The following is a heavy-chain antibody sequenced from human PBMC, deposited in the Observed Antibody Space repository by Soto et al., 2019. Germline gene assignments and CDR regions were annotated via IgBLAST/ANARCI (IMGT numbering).Heavy chain of an antibody. J-gene: IGHJ3*02. CDR3: AKVRGYAFDI. D-gene: IGHD3-10*01. V-gene: IGHV4-31*03. CDR1: GVSINSGDYY. Sequence: QVQLQESGPGLVKPSQTLSLNCSVSGVSINSGDYYWSWIRQHAGQGLEWIGYIFYSGTTFYNPSLKSRVTISIDASKNQFALEMSSVTAADTAVYYCAKVRGYAFDIRGQGTMVTVSS. CDR2: IFYSGTT.